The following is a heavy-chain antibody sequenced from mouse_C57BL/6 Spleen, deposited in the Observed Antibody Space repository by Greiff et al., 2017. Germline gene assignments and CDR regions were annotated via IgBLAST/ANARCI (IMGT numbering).Heavy chain of an antibody. CDR1: GYTFTSYW. V-gene: IGHV1-69*01. CDR2: IDPSDSYT. Sequence: VQLQQPGAELVMPGASVKLSCKASGYTFTSYWMHWVKQRPGQGLEWIGEIDPSDSYTNYNQKFKGKSTFTVDKSSSTSYMHLSSLTSEDSAVYYCSRPYDYDVYFDVWGTGTTVTVSS. CDR3: SRPYDYDVYFDV. J-gene: IGHJ1*03. D-gene: IGHD2-4*01.